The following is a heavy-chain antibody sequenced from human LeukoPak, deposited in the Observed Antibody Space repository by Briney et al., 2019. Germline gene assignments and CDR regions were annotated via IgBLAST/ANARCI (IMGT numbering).Heavy chain of an antibody. J-gene: IGHJ4*02. V-gene: IGHV4-34*01. CDR1: GGSFSGYY. Sequence: SETLSLTCDVYGGSFSGYYWSWMRQPPGKGLEWIGEINHSGSTNYNPSLKSRVTISVDTSKNQLSLKLSSVTAADTAVYYCARWIKFITGTRVDYWGQGTLVTVSS. CDR3: ARWIKFITGTRVDY. CDR2: INHSGST. D-gene: IGHD1-7*01.